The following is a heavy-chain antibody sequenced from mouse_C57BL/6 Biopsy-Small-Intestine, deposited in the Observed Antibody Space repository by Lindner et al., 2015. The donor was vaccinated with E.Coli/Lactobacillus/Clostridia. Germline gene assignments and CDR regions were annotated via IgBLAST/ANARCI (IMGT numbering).Heavy chain of an antibody. Sequence: VQLLESGAELVKPGASVKLSCTASGFDIKDYYMHWVKQRTEQGLEWIGRIDPEDGETKYAPKFQGKATMTADTSSNTAYLQLSSLTSEDTAVYYCARSGWDRNYFDYWGQGTTLTVSS. J-gene: IGHJ2*01. CDR1: GFDIKDYY. D-gene: IGHD3-3*01. V-gene: IGHV14-2*01. CDR2: IDPEDGET. CDR3: ARSGWDRNYFDY.